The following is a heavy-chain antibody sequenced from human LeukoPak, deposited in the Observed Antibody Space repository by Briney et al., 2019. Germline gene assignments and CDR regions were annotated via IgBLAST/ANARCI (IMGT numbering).Heavy chain of an antibody. CDR2: IYYSGST. J-gene: IGHJ4*02. D-gene: IGHD3-10*01. CDR3: ARPPVRGGNYFDY. CDR1: GGSISSSSYY. V-gene: IGHV4-39*01. Sequence: SETLSLTCTVSGGSISSSSYYWGWIRQPPGEGLEWIGTIYYSGSTYYNPSLKSRVTISVDTSKNQFSLKLSSVTAADTAVFYCARPPVRGGNYFDYWGQGTLVTVSS.